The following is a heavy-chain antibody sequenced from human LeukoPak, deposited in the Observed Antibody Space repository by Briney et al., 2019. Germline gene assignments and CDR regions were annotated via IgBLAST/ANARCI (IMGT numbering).Heavy chain of an antibody. D-gene: IGHD3-10*01. CDR2: IRYDGSNK. J-gene: IGHJ6*03. Sequence: GGSLRLSCAASGFTFSSYGMHWVRQAPGKGLEWVAFIRYDGSNKYYADSVQGRFTISRDNSKNTLYLQMNSLRAEDTAVYYCAKNSVRGVINPYYLDVWGKGTTVTVSS. V-gene: IGHV3-30*02. CDR1: GFTFSSYG. CDR3: AKNSVRGVINPYYLDV.